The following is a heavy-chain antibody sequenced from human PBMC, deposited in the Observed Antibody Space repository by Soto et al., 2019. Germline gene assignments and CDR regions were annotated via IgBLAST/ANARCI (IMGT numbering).Heavy chain of an antibody. D-gene: IGHD1-26*01. CDR2: ISYDGSNK. J-gene: IGHJ4*02. V-gene: IGHV3-30*18. CDR1: GFTFSSYG. Sequence: GGSLRLSCAASGFTFSSYGMHWVRQAPGKGLEWVAVISYDGSNKYYADSVKGRFTISRDNSKNTLYLQMNSLRAEDTAVYYCAKDTAKWELLFDYWGQGTLVTVSS. CDR3: AKDTAKWELLFDY.